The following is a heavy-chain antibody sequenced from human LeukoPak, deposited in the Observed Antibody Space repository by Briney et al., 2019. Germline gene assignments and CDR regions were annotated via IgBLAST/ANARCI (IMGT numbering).Heavy chain of an antibody. CDR1: RGTFSSYA. CDR3: ARDGTVTGTIDY. Sequence: SVKVSCKASRGTFSSYAISWVRQAPGQGLEWMGGIIPIFGTANYAQKFQGRVTITADESTSTAYMELSSLRSEDTAVYYCARDGTVTGTIDYWGQGTLVTVSS. J-gene: IGHJ4*02. D-gene: IGHD1-7*01. V-gene: IGHV1-69*01. CDR2: IIPIFGTA.